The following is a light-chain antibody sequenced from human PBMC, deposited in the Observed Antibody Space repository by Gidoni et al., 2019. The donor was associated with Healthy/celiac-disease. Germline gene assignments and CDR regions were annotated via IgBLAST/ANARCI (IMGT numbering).Light chain of an antibody. CDR3: AAWDDSLNVV. J-gene: IGLJ2*01. Sequence: QSVLTQPPSASGTPGQRVTNSCSGSSSNLGSNTVNWYQQLPGTAPKLLIYSNNQRPSGVPDRVSGSKSGTSASLAISGLQSEDEADYYCAAWDDSLNVVFGGGTKLTVL. CDR1: SSNLGSNT. CDR2: SNN. V-gene: IGLV1-44*01.